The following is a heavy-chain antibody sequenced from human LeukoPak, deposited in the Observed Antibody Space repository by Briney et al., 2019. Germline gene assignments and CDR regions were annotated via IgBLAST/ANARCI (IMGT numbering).Heavy chain of an antibody. D-gene: IGHD2-15*01. Sequence: ASVKVSCKASGYTFTGYYMHWVRQAPGQGLEWMGIINPSGGSTSYAQKFQGRVTMTRDTSTSTVYMELSSLRSEDTAVYYCARSPLGYCSGGSCYGWFDPWGQGTLVTVSS. CDR1: GYTFTGYY. J-gene: IGHJ5*02. CDR2: INPSGGST. V-gene: IGHV1-46*01. CDR3: ARSPLGYCSGGSCYGWFDP.